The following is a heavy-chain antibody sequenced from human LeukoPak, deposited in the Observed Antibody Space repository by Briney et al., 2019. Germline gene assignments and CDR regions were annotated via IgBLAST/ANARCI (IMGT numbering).Heavy chain of an antibody. CDR1: GGPIISGYY. CDR3: ARDPPYCSGGSCYSSAFDI. J-gene: IGHJ3*02. CDR2: IYHSGST. D-gene: IGHD2-15*01. V-gene: IGHV4-38-2*02. Sequence: PSETLSLTCTVSGGPIISGYYWGWIRQPPGKGLEWIGSIYHSGSTYYNPSLKSRVTISVDTSKNQFSLKLSSVTAADTAVYYCARDPPYCSGGSCYSSAFDIWGQGTMVTVSS.